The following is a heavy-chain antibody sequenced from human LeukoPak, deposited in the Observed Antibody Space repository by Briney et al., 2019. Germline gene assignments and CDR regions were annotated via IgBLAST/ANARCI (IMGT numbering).Heavy chain of an antibody. J-gene: IGHJ4*02. V-gene: IGHV3-43*02. CDR2: ISGDGGST. D-gene: IGHD4-23*01. Sequence: GGSLRLSCAASGFTFDDYAMHWVRQAPGKGLEWVSLISGDGGSTYYADSVKGRFTISRDNSKNSLYLQMNSLRTEDTALYYSAKDAFGYGGYWGQGTLVTVSS. CDR3: AKDAFGYGGY. CDR1: GFTFDDYA.